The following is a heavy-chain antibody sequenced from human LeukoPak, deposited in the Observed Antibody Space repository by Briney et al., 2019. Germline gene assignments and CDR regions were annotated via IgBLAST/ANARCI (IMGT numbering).Heavy chain of an antibody. V-gene: IGHV3-7*01. CDR1: GFTLSSYW. CDR2: MNQDGSER. D-gene: IGHD1-26*01. J-gene: IGHJ4*02. Sequence: GGCPGLSRAASGFTLSSYWVTWVGQAAGHGPEWVASMNQDGSERYYVDSSRGRFTISRDNAKKSLSLQMNSLGAEDTAVYYCARDPERGSYFDYWGQGAPVTVSS. CDR3: ARDPERGSYFDY.